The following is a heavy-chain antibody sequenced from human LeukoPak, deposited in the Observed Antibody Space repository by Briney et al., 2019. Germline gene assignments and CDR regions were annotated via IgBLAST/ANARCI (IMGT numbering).Heavy chain of an antibody. CDR3: ARQGYDILTGYIDAFDI. CDR1: GGSISSYY. D-gene: IGHD3-9*01. Sequence: KTSETLSLTCTVSGGSISSYYWSWIRQPPGKGLEWIGYISYSGSTNYNPSLKSRVTISIDTCKNQFSLKLRSVTAADTAIYYCARQGYDILTGYIDAFDIWGQGTMVTVSS. CDR2: ISYSGST. J-gene: IGHJ3*02. V-gene: IGHV4-59*08.